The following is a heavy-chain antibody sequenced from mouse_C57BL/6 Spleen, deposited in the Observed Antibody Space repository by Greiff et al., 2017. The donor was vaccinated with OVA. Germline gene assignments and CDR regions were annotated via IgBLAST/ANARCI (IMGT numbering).Heavy chain of an antibody. J-gene: IGHJ3*01. D-gene: IGHD2-4*01. V-gene: IGHV1-82*01. CDR2: IYPGDGDT. CDR3: ARGDYDEDWFAY. Sequence: VQLQQSGPELVKPGASVKISCKASGYAFSSSWMNWVKQRPGKGLEWIGRIYPGDGDTNYNGKFKGKATLTADKSSSTAYMQLSSLASEDSAVYFCARGDYDEDWFAYWGQGTLVTVSA. CDR1: GYAFSSSW.